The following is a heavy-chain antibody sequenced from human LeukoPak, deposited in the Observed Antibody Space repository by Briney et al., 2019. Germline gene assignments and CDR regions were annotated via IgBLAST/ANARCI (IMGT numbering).Heavy chain of an antibody. D-gene: IGHD3-3*01. CDR3: ARAPGYYDFWSGSPSPYYFDY. J-gene: IGHJ4*02. CDR2: IYYSGST. Sequence: SETLSLTCTVSGGSISSGGYYWSWIRQHPGKGLEWIGYIYYSGSTYYNPSLKSRVTISVDRSKNQFSLKLSSVTAADTAVYYCARAPGYYDFWSGSPSPYYFDYWGQGTLVTVSS. V-gene: IGHV4-31*03. CDR1: GGSISSGGYY.